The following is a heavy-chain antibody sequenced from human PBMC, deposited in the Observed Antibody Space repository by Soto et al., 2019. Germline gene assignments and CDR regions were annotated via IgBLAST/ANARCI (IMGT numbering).Heavy chain of an antibody. CDR2: IKSKNDGGTT. D-gene: IGHD3-16*01. Sequence: EVQLVESGGGLVEPGGSLRLSCAASGFTFTNAWLNWVRQAPGKGLEWVGRIKSKNDGGTTDYAAPVKGRFTISRDDSENTVYLQMNSLKTEDTAVYYCAADLPDWGAYAFHYWGQGTLVTVSA. CDR3: AADLPDWGAYAFHY. J-gene: IGHJ4*02. CDR1: GFTFTNAW. V-gene: IGHV3-15*07.